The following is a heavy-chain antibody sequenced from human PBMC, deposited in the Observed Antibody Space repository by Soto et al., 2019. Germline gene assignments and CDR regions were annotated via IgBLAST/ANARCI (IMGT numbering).Heavy chain of an antibody. CDR3: AREGDYYESSGYFLREAFEV. Sequence: QVPLVESGGGLVKPGGSLRLSCAASGFTFSDYYMSWIRQAPGKGLEWISYISSSDTTIDYADSVKGRFTISRDNAKNSLYLEMNSLRAEDTAVYYCAREGDYYESSGYFLREAFEVWGQGTMVTVSS. D-gene: IGHD3-22*01. J-gene: IGHJ3*01. CDR1: GFTFSDYY. CDR2: ISSSDTTI. V-gene: IGHV3-11*01.